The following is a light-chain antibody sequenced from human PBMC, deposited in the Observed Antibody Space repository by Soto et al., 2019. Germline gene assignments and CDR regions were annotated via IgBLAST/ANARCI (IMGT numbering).Light chain of an antibody. CDR1: SGHSSYA. V-gene: IGLV4-69*01. CDR3: QTWGTGTPWV. CDR2: LNSDGSH. Sequence: QAVVTQSPSASASLGASVKLTCTLSSGHSSYAIAWHQQQPEKGPRYLMKLNSDGSHSKGDGIPDRFSGSSSGAERYLTISSRQSDDEADYYCQTWGTGTPWVFGGGTKLTVL. J-gene: IGLJ3*02.